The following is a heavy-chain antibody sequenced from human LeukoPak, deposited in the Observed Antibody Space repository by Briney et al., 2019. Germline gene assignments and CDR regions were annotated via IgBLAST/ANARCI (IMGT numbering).Heavy chain of an antibody. D-gene: IGHD3-22*01. Sequence: GGSLRLSCAASGFTFSSYGMHWVRHAPGKGLEWVAVIWYDGSNKYYADSVKGRFTISRDNSKNTLYLQMNSLRAEDTAVYYCAKDPNYDSSGYCDYWGQGTLVTVSS. CDR1: GFTFSSYG. V-gene: IGHV3-33*06. CDR2: IWYDGSNK. CDR3: AKDPNYDSSGYCDY. J-gene: IGHJ4*02.